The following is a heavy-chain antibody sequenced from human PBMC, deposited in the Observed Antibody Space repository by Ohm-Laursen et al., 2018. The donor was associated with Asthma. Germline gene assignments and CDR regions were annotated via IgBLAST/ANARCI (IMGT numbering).Heavy chain of an antibody. D-gene: IGHD2-15*01. CDR2: IYYRWST. V-gene: IGHV4-31*01. CDR3: ARGKVVVVAASHNWFDP. CDR1: GASINSAPYY. Sequence: LSFTGTVSGASINSAPYYWRSPRQHPGKGPVLIGYIYYRWSTYYNPSLKSLVTISVDTSKNQYSLKLSSVTAADTAVYYCARGKVVVVAASHNWFDPWGQGTLVTVSS. J-gene: IGHJ5*02.